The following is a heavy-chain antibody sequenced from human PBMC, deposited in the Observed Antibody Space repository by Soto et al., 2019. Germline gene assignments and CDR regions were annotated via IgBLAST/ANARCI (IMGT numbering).Heavy chain of an antibody. D-gene: IGHD3-16*01. J-gene: IGHJ4*02. CDR3: ARDWFGIDY. V-gene: IGHV1-18*01. CDR1: GYTFTSYG. CDR2: INPYNGNT. Sequence: QVQLVQSGAGVKKPGASVKVSCKASGYTFTSYGISWVRQAPGQGLEWMGWINPYNGNTNYAQKLQGRVTMTTDTXXNXXXMXLRSLRSDDTAVYYCARDWFGIDYWGQGTLVTVSS.